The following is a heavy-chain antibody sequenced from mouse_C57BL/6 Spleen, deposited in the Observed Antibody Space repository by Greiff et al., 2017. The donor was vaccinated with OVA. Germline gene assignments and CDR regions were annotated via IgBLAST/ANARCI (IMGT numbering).Heavy chain of an antibody. CDR3: ARRGLHFDY. CDR2: ISYDGSN. CDR1: GYSITSGYY. V-gene: IGHV3-6*01. Sequence: EVQLQQSGPGLVKPSQSLSLTCSVTGYSITSGYYWNWIRQFPGNKLEWMGYISYDGSNNYNPSLKNRISITRDTSKNQFFLKLNSVTTEDTATYYCARRGLHFDYWGQGTTLTVSS. J-gene: IGHJ2*01.